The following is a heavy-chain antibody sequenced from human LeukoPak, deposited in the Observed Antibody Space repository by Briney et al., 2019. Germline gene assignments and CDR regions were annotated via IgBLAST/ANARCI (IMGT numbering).Heavy chain of an antibody. D-gene: IGHD6-13*01. J-gene: IGHJ3*02. CDR3: ARHGYRSSCHLCDAFDI. V-gene: IGHV4-59*01. CDR2: IYFSGST. CDR1: GGSISSYY. Sequence: SETLSLTCTVSGGSISSYYWSWIRQPPGKGLGWIGYIYFSGSTNYNPFLKSRGTISVDTSKNQFSLRLSSVTAADTAVYFCARHGYRSSCHLCDAFDIWGQGTMVTVSS.